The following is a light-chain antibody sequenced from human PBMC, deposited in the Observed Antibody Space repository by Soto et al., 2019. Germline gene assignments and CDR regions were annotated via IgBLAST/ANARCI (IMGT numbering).Light chain of an antibody. J-gene: IGKJ2*01. Sequence: DVVMTQTPLSSPVPLGQPASISCRSSQSLEDSDGNTYLNWLHQRPGQPPRLLIYKVSHRFSGVPDRFSGSGAGTDFTLKISRVDTEDVGIYYCMQATHYRPYTFGPGTKLEIK. CDR2: KVS. V-gene: IGKV2-24*01. CDR1: QSLEDSDGNTY. CDR3: MQATHYRPYT.